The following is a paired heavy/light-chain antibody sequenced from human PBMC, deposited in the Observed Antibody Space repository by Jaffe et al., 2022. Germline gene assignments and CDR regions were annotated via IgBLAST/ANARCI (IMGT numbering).Heavy chain of an antibody. CDR1: GFTFDDYA. D-gene: IGHD4-17*01. V-gene: IGHV3-9*01. CDR2: ISWNSGSI. CDR3: AKDHTPYDYGDYVSVPHFDY. Sequence: EVQLVESGGGLVQPGRSLRLSCAASGFTFDDYAMHWVRQAPGKGLEWVSGISWNSGSIGYADSVKGRFTISRDNAKNSLYLQMNSLRAEDTALYYCAKDHTPYDYGDYVSVPHFDYWGQGTLVTVSS. J-gene: IGHJ4*02.
Light chain of an antibody. CDR3: QSYDSSLSGSGDVV. Sequence: QSVLTQPPSVSGAPGQRVTISCTGSSSNIGAGYDVHWYQQLPGTAPKLLIYGNSNRPSGVPDRFSGSKSGTSASLAITGLQAEDEADYYCQSYDSSLSGSGDVVFGGGTKLTVL. CDR2: GNS. J-gene: IGLJ2*01. V-gene: IGLV1-40*01. CDR1: SSNIGAGYD.